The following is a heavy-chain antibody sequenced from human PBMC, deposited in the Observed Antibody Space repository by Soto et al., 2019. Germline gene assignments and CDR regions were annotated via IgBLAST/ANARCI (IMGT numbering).Heavy chain of an antibody. Sequence: QVQLVQSGAEVKRPGASVRVSCKASGYTFTSYDINWVRQATGQGLEWLGWMNTNSGNTGYAQKFQGRITLTRRTSTSTAYMELTSLRAEDTAVYYCGRGINWGQGTMVTVSS. CDR1: GYTFTSYD. CDR2: MNTNSGNT. V-gene: IGHV1-8*01. J-gene: IGHJ3*01. CDR3: GRGIN.